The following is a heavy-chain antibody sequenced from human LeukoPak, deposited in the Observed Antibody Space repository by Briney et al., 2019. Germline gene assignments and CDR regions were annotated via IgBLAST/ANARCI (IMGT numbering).Heavy chain of an antibody. CDR3: TTDPPTRY. CDR1: GFTFRDYT. CDR2: IRKKADGGTP. D-gene: IGHD1-26*01. Sequence: GGSLRLSCTGSGFTFRDYTMTWIRQAPGKGLEWVSFIRKKADGGTPEYAASVEGRFTISRDDSKSIAYLQMNSLKTDDTAVYYCTTDPPTRYWGQGTLVSVSS. J-gene: IGHJ4*02. V-gene: IGHV3-49*03.